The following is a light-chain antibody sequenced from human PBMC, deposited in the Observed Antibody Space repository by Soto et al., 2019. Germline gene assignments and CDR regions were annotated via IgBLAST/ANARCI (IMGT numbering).Light chain of an antibody. V-gene: IGKV3-20*01. CDR3: QHYGSSPPTYT. J-gene: IGKJ2*01. CDR1: QSVTSTY. Sequence: EIVLTQSPGTLSLSPGERATLSCRASQSVTSTYLAWYQQKPGQAPWLLIYGASNKATGIPDRFSGSGSGTDFTLTISRLEPEDFAVYLCQHYGSSPPTYTFGQGTKLEIK. CDR2: GAS.